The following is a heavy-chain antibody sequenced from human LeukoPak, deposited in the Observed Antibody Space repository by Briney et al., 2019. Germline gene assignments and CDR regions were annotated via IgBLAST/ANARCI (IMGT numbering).Heavy chain of an antibody. CDR3: ARGGYSYGYDDDFDY. D-gene: IGHD5-18*01. CDR1: GGSISSHY. V-gene: IGHV4-59*11. J-gene: IGHJ4*02. Sequence: PSETLSLTCTVSGGSISSHYWSWIRQPPGKGLEWIGYIYNSGSTNYNPSLKSRVTISVDTAKNQSSLKLSYVTAADTAVYYCARGGYSYGYDDDFDYWGQGTLVTVSS. CDR2: IYNSGST.